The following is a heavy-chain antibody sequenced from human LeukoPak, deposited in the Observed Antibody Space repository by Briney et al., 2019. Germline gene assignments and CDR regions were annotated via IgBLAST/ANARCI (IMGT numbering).Heavy chain of an antibody. CDR2: MKQDGSET. J-gene: IGHJ4*02. V-gene: IGHV3-7*03. Sequence: GGSLRLSCAASGFTFSNYWMSWVRQAPGKGLEWVANMKQDGSETYYVDSVKGRFTISRDNAENSLYLQMNSLRAEDTAVYYCAKVIGMGELPVADFDYWGQGTLVTVSS. CDR1: GFTFSNYW. D-gene: IGHD1-26*01. CDR3: AKVIGMGELPVADFDY.